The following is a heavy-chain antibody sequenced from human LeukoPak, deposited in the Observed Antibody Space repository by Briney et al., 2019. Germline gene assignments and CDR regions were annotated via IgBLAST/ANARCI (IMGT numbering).Heavy chain of an antibody. J-gene: IGHJ6*02. V-gene: IGHV4-59*01. Sequence: SETLSLTCTVAGGSISSYYWSWIRQPPGKGLEWIGYIYYSGSTNYNPSLKSRVTISVDTSKNQFSLKLSSVTAADTAVYYCARDHIVVVPAARVYYYYYGMDVWGQGTTVTVSS. D-gene: IGHD2-2*01. CDR3: ARDHIVVVPAARVYYYYYGMDV. CDR2: IYYSGST. CDR1: GGSISSYY.